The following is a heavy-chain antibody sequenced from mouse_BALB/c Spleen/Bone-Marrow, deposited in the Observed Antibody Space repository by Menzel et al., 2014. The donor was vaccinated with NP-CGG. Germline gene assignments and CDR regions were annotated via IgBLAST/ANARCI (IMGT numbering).Heavy chain of an antibody. CDR1: GFDFSSYW. D-gene: IGHD2-3*01. Sequence: EVKLMESGGGLVQPGGSLKLSCAASGFDFSSYWMSWVRQAPGKGLQWIGEINPESNTINYSPSLKDKFIISRDNAKNTLCLQMSKVKSVDAALYCCARLGYYGWFAYWGQGTLVTVSA. V-gene: IGHV4-1*02. CDR2: INPESNTI. J-gene: IGHJ3*01. CDR3: ARLGYYGWFAY.